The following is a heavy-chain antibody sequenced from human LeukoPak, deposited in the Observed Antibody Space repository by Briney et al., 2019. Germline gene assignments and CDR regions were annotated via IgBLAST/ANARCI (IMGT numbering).Heavy chain of an antibody. J-gene: IGHJ4*02. Sequence: PSEALSLTCTVSGGSLSTYYWSWIRQPPGKGLEWIGYIHYSGTTNYNPSLKNRVTISLDTSKNQFSLNLGSVTAADTAVYFCARMGGYSGYATHWGQGTLVTVSS. CDR3: ARMGGYSGYATH. CDR1: GGSLSTYY. CDR2: IHYSGTT. D-gene: IGHD5-12*01. V-gene: IGHV4-59*08.